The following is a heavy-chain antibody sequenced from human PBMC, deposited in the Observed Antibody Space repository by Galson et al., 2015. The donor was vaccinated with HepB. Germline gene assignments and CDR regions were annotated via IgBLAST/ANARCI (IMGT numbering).Heavy chain of an antibody. CDR1: GGSISSNTYY. Sequence: TLSLTCTVSGGSISSNTYYWGWFRQPPGKGLEWIGSIHYSGSTYYKSTLQSRVTISVDTSNNQFSLKLYSVTAADTAVYYCARGGKSQSSRGGPSNWFDPWGQGTLVTVSS. V-gene: IGHV4-39*07. D-gene: IGHD3-10*01. CDR3: ARGGKSQSSRGGPSNWFDP. CDR2: IHYSGST. J-gene: IGHJ5*02.